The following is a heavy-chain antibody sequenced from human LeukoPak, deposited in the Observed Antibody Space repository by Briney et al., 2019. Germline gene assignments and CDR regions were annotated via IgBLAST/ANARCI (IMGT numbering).Heavy chain of an antibody. D-gene: IGHD3-9*01. CDR3: ARRYFGGRVY. Sequence: SETLSLTCTVSGGSISSGGYYWSWIRQHPGKGLEWIGYIYYSGSTYYNPSLKSRVTISVDTSKNQFSLKLSSVTAADTAVYYCARRYFGGRVYWGQGTPVTVSS. CDR2: IYYSGST. J-gene: IGHJ4*02. CDR1: GGSISSGGYY. V-gene: IGHV4-31*03.